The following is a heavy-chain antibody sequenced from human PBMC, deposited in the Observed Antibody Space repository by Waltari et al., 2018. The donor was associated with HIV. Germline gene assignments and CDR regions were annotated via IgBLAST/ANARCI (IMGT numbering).Heavy chain of an antibody. Sequence: EVQLVESGGGLVQPGGSLRLPCAASRSPFRSSSMNWVRQAPEKGLEWVSYISGSGSTIYYADSVRGRFTISRDNAKNSLYLQLNSLRAEDTAVYYCARDYSGTYADFDYWGQGTLVTVSS. J-gene: IGHJ4*02. D-gene: IGHD1-26*01. CDR3: ARDYSGTYADFDY. CDR1: RSPFRSSS. V-gene: IGHV3-48*01. CDR2: ISGSGSTI.